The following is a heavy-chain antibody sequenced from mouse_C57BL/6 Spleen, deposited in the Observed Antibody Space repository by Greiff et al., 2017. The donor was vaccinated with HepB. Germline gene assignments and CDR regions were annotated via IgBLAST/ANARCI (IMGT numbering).Heavy chain of an antibody. CDR3: ARRGGRTFDY. CDR1: GYTFTSYW. V-gene: IGHV1-50*01. Sequence: QVQLKQPGAELVKPGASVKLSCKASGYTFTSYWMQWVKQRPGQGLEWIGEIDPSDSYTNYNQKFKGKATLTVDTSSSTAYMQLSSLTSEDSAVYYCARRGGRTFDYWGQGTTLTVSS. CDR2: IDPSDSYT. J-gene: IGHJ2*01.